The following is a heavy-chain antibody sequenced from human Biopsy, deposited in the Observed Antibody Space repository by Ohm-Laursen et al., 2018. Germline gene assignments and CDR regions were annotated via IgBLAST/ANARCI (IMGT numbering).Heavy chain of an antibody. V-gene: IGHV3-30*18. CDR3: AKDRYNYTPIGGFSMDV. CDR2: IFYDGSNT. Sequence: SLRLSCSASGFTFNNYGMQWVRQAPGKGLEWVAFIFYDGSNTYYADPVKGRFTISRDNSRDTLYPQMSSLRAEDTAVYYCAKDRYNYTPIGGFSMDVWGQGTTVTVSS. D-gene: IGHD5-18*01. J-gene: IGHJ6*02. CDR1: GFTFNNYG.